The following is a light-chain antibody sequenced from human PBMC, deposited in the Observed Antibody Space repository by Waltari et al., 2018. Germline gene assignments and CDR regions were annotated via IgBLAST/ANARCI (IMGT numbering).Light chain of an antibody. V-gene: IGKV3-20*01. CDR2: DAS. Sequence: EIMLTQSPGTLSLSPGERATLSCRASQSISRFLAWYQQKPGQASRLLIYDASTRATGIPDRFSGSGSGTDFSLTISRLEPEDIAVYYCQKYGSLPATFGQGTKVEIK. CDR1: QSISRF. CDR3: QKYGSLPAT. J-gene: IGKJ1*01.